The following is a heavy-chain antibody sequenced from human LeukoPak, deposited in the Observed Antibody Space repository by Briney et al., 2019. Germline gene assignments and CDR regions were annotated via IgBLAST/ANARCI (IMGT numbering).Heavy chain of an antibody. CDR1: GFTFSDYY. V-gene: IGHV3-11*03. D-gene: IGHD3-9*01. CDR2: ISSCGTYT. J-gene: IGHJ4*02. Sequence: PGGALRLSCAPSGFTFSDYYISWIRQAPGKGLEWVSYISSCGTYTNSADSVKGRFNISRDYPKNSLYLQMSSLRAEDTAVYYCARQGGDILTGYLDYWGQGTLVTVSS. CDR3: ARQGGDILTGYLDY.